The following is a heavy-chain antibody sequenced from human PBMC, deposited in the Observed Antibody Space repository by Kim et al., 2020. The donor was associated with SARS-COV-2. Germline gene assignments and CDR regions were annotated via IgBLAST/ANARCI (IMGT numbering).Heavy chain of an antibody. D-gene: IGHD3-10*01. V-gene: IGHV3-74*01. CDR3: VRGSNDWVGTDF. J-gene: IGHJ4*02. CDR2: IDTAETTI. Sequence: GGSLRLSCEASGFIFSNYWMHWVRQAPGKGLVWVSRIDTAETTIYYADSVKGRFIISRDNAKNTLYLQMNALRDDDTAEYYCVRGSNDWVGTDFWGQGTLVTVSS. CDR1: GFIFSNYW.